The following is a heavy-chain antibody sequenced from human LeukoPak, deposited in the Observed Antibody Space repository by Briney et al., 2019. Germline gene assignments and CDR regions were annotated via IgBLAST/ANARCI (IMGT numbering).Heavy chain of an antibody. CDR3: ARGSRITMVRGVRNYYYYMDV. D-gene: IGHD3-10*01. V-gene: IGHV4-34*01. Sequence: HSETLSLTCAVYGGPFSGYYWSWIRQPPGKGLEWIGEINHSGSTNYNPSLKSRVTISVDTSKNQFSLKLSSVTAADTAVYYCARGSRITMVRGVRNYYYYMDVWGKGTTVTVSS. CDR1: GGPFSGYY. CDR2: INHSGST. J-gene: IGHJ6*03.